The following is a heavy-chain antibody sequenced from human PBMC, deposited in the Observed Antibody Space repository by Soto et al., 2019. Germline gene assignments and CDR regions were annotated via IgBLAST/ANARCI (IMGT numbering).Heavy chain of an antibody. J-gene: IGHJ6*02. Sequence: QVQLVQSGAEVTKPGSSVKVSCKASGGPFSSYTISWVRQAPGQGLEWMGRIIPILGIANYAQKFQGRVTITADKSTSTGYMDLSSLRSEDTTVYYCARDRLDLWGQGTTVTVSS. CDR1: GGPFSSYT. V-gene: IGHV1-69*08. CDR2: IIPILGIA. CDR3: ARDRLDL.